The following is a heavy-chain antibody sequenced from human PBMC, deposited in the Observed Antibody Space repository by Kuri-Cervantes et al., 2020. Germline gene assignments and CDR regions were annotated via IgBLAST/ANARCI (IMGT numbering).Heavy chain of an antibody. Sequence: GSLRLSCTVSGGSISSSSYYWGWIRQPPGKGLEWIGNIYYSGSTYYNPSLKSRVTISVDTSKNQFSLKPSSVTAADTAVYYCARAPVVDIYRFDYWGQGTLVTVSS. V-gene: IGHV4-39*01. CDR1: GGSISSSSYY. CDR2: IYYSGST. D-gene: IGHD2-15*01. CDR3: ARAPVVDIYRFDY. J-gene: IGHJ4*02.